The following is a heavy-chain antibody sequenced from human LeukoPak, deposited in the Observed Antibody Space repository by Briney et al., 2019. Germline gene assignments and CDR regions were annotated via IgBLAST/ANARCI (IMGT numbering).Heavy chain of an antibody. CDR2: INPNSGGT. J-gene: IGHJ5*02. CDR1: GYTFTGYY. D-gene: IGHD1-26*01. V-gene: IGHV1-2*02. Sequence: ASVKVSCKASGYTFTGYYMHWVRQAPGQGLEWMGWINPNSGGTNYAQKFQGRVTMTRDTSISTAYMELSRLTYDDTAVYYCARGPYSGKYGADPWGQGTLVTVSS. CDR3: ARGPYSGKYGADP.